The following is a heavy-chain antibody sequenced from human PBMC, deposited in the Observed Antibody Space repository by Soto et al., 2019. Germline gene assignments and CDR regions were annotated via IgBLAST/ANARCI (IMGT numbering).Heavy chain of an antibody. CDR3: AKTDRDFYGLDV. D-gene: IGHD1-1*01. CDR1: GFTFRNYD. Sequence: EVQLVESGGGLVQPGGSLRLSCEASGFTFRNYDMHWVRQGTGKGLEWVSGISAAGDPDYADSVEGRFPISSENAQNAFFLQMNSIRVGATAVYYCAKTDRDFYGLDVWGQWTTVIVSS. V-gene: IGHV3-13*05. CDR2: ISAAGDP. J-gene: IGHJ6*02.